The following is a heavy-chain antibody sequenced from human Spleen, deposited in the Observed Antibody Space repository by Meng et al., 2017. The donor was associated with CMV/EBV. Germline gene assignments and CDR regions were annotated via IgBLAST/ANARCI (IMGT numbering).Heavy chain of an antibody. V-gene: IGHV4-39*01. D-gene: IGHD2-2*01. CDR1: GGSISSSSYY. J-gene: IGHJ5*02. CDR2: MYYSGST. Sequence: SETLSLTCIVSGGSISSSSYYWGWIRQPPGKGLEWIGNMYYSGSTYYNPSLKSRATISVDTSKSQFSLRLSSVTAADTAVYYCARHYLKYQLRGFDPWGQGTLVTVSS. CDR3: ARHYLKYQLRGFDP.